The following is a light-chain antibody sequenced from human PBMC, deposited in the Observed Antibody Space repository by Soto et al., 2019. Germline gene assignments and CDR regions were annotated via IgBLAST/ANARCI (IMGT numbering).Light chain of an antibody. Sequence: QMTQSPPSLSASVGDTVTITCRASRGIYNFVAWYHQKPGKAPKLLIYGASTLQAGVPSRFSGSGTGTDFTLSISSLQPEDVGTYFCQKYNSSPFTFGPGTKVDIK. CDR2: GAS. CDR3: QKYNSSPFT. J-gene: IGKJ3*01. V-gene: IGKV1-27*01. CDR1: RGIYNF.